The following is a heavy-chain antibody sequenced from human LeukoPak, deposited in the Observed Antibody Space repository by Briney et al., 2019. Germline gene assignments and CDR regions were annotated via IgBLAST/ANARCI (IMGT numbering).Heavy chain of an antibody. CDR2: IYYSGST. V-gene: IGHV4-39*01. Sequence: SETLSLTCTVSGGSISSSSYYWGWIRQPPGAGLEWFGCIYYSGSTYYNPSLKSRVTISVDTSKNQFSLKLSSVTAADTAVYYCARYIVVVVAATLASWFDPWGQGTLVTVSS. CDR3: ARYIVVVVAATLASWFDP. D-gene: IGHD2-15*01. CDR1: GGSISSSSYY. J-gene: IGHJ5*02.